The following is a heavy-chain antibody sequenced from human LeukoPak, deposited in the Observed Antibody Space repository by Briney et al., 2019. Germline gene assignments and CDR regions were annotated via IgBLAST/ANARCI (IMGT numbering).Heavy chain of an antibody. J-gene: IGHJ4*02. CDR3: ARDGSSGWYWVDY. V-gene: IGHV3-30*03. D-gene: IGHD6-19*01. CDR2: ITYDGSNK. Sequence: GGSLRLSCAASGFTFSGYGMHWVRQAPGKGLEWVAVITYDGSNKYYADSVKGRFTISRDNSKNTLYLQMNSLRAEDTAVYYCARDGSSGWYWVDYWGQGTLVTVSS. CDR1: GFTFSGYG.